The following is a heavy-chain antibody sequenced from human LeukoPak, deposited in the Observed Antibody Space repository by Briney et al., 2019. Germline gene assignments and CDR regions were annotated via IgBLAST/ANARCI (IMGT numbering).Heavy chain of an antibody. V-gene: IGHV3-64D*06. Sequence: GESLRLSCSTSGFTFSNYFMHWVRQAPGKGLEYVSSIGPNGASTLYADSVKGRFTISRDNSKNALYLQLTSLRLEDTALYYCVKDLTGTWSFDYWGQGTLVTVSS. D-gene: IGHD3-9*01. CDR2: IGPNGAST. CDR3: VKDLTGTWSFDY. CDR1: GFTFSNYF. J-gene: IGHJ4*02.